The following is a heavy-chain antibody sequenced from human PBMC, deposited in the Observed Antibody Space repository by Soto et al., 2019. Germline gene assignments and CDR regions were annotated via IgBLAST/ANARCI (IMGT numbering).Heavy chain of an antibody. V-gene: IGHV4-39*01. CDR2: IYYSGST. Sequence: PSETLSLTCTVSGGSISSSSYYWGWIRQPPGKGLEWIGSIYYSGSTYYNPSLKSRVTISVDTSKNQFSLKLSSVTAADTAVYYCARRRYGSGSYYNPSYNWFDPWGQGTLVTVSS. CDR1: GGSISSSSYY. J-gene: IGHJ5*02. D-gene: IGHD3-10*01. CDR3: ARRRYGSGSYYNPSYNWFDP.